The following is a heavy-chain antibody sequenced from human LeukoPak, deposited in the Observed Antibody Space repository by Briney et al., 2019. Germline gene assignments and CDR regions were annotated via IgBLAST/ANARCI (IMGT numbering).Heavy chain of an antibody. CDR1: GGSISSSSYY. V-gene: IGHV4-39*07. CDR2: TYYSGST. D-gene: IGHD6-13*01. J-gene: IGHJ4*02. CDR3: ARGIAAAGTGFDY. Sequence: SETLSLTCTVSGGSISSSSYYWGWIRQPPGKGLEWIGSTYYSGSTYYNPSLKSRVTISVDTSKNQFSLKLSSVTAADTAVYYCARGIAAAGTGFDYWGQGTLVTVSS.